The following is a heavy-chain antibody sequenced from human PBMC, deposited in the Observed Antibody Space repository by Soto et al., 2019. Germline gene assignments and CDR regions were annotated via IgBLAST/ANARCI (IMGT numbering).Heavy chain of an antibody. CDR1: GDSVTSDY. CDR3: TRGKWFPRGYGMDV. D-gene: IGHD3-22*01. CDR2: IYLGGSA. Sequence: ASETLSLTCTVSGDSVTSDYWSWIRQPPGKRLEYIGFIYLGGSANYNPSLESRVTISPDKSKNQLSLRLTSVTAADTAVYYCTRGKWFPRGYGMDVWGRGTTVTAP. J-gene: IGHJ6*02. V-gene: IGHV4-59*02.